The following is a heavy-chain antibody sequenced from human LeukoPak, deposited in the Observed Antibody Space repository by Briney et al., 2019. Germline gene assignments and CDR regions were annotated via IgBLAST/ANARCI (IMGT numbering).Heavy chain of an antibody. Sequence: PGGSLRLSCAASGFTFDDYAMHWVRQAPGKGLEWVSGISGDASYTYYADSVKGRFTISRDNSQKMLYLQMSSLRAEDTAVYYCANGRYSSRSFDYWGQGTLVTVSS. CDR1: GFTFDDYA. J-gene: IGHJ4*02. CDR2: ISGDASYT. D-gene: IGHD6-19*01. CDR3: ANGRYSSRSFDY. V-gene: IGHV3-23*01.